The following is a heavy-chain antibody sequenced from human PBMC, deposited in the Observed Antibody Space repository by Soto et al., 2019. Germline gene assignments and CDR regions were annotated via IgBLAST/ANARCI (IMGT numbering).Heavy chain of an antibody. J-gene: IGHJ4*02. CDR3: ASSDDRAAVTIDYFDY. D-gene: IGHD6-13*01. CDR2: IYYSGST. V-gene: IGHV4-31*03. CDR1: GGSISSGGYY. Sequence: SETLSLTCTVSGGSISSGGYYWSWIRQHPGKGLEWIGYIYYSGSTYYNPSLKSRVTISVDTSKNQFSLKLSSVTAADTAVYYCASSDDRAAVTIDYFDYWGQGTLVTVSS.